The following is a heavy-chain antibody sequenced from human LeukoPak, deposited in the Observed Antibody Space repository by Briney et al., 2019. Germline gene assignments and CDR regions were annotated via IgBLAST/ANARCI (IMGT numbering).Heavy chain of an antibody. D-gene: IGHD3-10*01. Sequence: PGGSLRLSCAASGFTFDDYTMHWVRQAPGKGLEWVSLISWDGGSTYYADSVKGRFTISRDNSKNSLYLQMNSLRTEDTALYYCAKGAQGPLWGYYYYYYMDVWGKGTTVTVSS. CDR3: AKGAQGPLWGYYYYYYMDV. CDR1: GFTFDDYT. CDR2: ISWDGGST. V-gene: IGHV3-43*01. J-gene: IGHJ6*03.